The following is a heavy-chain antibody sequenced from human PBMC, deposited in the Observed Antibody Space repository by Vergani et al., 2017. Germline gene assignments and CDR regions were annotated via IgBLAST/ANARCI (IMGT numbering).Heavy chain of an antibody. CDR3: ARNRGNSVWGGFDN. V-gene: IGHV3-33*01. D-gene: IGHD3-16*01. Sequence: QVQLVESGGGVVQPGRSLRLSCVASGFAFRTYGMHWVRQAPGKGLEWVAIIWYDGSNTYYADSVKCRFTVSRDNSRNTLFLQMNSLRVEDTAVYYCARNRGNSVWGGFDNWGQGALVTVSS. CDR2: IWYDGSNT. J-gene: IGHJ4*02. CDR1: GFAFRTYG.